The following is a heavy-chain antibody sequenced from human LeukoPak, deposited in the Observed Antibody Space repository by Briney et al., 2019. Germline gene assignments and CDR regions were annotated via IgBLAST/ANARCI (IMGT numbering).Heavy chain of an antibody. J-gene: IGHJ4*02. CDR2: IYSGGST. Sequence: GGSLRLSCAASGFTVSSNYMSWVRQAPGKGLEWVSVIYSGGSTYYADSVKGRFTISRDNSRNTLYLQMNSLRAEDTAVYYCARESYCSNGVCYRTYYFDYWGQGTLVTVSS. V-gene: IGHV3-66*01. CDR1: GFTVSSNY. CDR3: ARESYCSNGVCYRTYYFDY. D-gene: IGHD2-8*01.